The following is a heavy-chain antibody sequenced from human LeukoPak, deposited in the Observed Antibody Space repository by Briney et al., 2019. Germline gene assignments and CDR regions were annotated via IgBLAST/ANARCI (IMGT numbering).Heavy chain of an antibody. CDR2: ISSSSSTI. J-gene: IGHJ4*02. D-gene: IGHD2-2*01. CDR3: AREYCSSTSCLYDY. CDR1: GFTFSSYS. V-gene: IGHV3-48*01. Sequence: PGGSLRLSCAAPGFTFSSYSMNWVRQAPGKGLEWVSYISSSSSTIYYADSVKGRFTISRDKAKNSLYLQMYSLRAEDTAVYYCAREYCSSTSCLYDYWGQGTLVTVSS.